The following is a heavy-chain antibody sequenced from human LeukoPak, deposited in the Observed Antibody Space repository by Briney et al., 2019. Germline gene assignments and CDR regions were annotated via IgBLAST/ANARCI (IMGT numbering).Heavy chain of an antibody. CDR3: AKDAVFLGSGWYGYYDSSGYYGS. CDR2: ISGSGGST. V-gene: IGHV3-23*01. J-gene: IGHJ4*02. D-gene: IGHD3-22*01. CDR1: GFTFSSYA. Sequence: HPGGSLRLSCAASGFTFSSYAMSWVRQAPGKGLEWVSAISGSGGSTYYADSVKGRFTISRDNSKNTLYLQMNSLRAEDTAVYYCAKDAVFLGSGWYGYYDSSGYYGSWGQGTLVTVSS.